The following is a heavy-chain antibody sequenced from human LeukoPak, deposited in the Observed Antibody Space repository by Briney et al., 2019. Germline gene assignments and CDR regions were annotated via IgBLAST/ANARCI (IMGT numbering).Heavy chain of an antibody. V-gene: IGHV1-18*01. D-gene: IGHD6-6*01. J-gene: IGHJ4*02. CDR3: AREPYSRSSDRHGRTFDY. CDR1: GYTFTSYG. Sequence: ASVKVSCKASGYTFTSYGISWVRQAPGQGLEWMGWISAYNGNTNYAQKLQGRVTMTTDTSTSTACMELRSLRSDDTAVYYCAREPYSRSSDRHGRTFDYWGQGTLVTVSS. CDR2: ISAYNGNT.